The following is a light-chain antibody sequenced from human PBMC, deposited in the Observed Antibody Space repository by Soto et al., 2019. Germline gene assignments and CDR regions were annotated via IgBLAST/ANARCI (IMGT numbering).Light chain of an antibody. J-gene: IGLJ2*01. CDR3: CSYASSSAVV. Sequence: QSALTQPASGSGSPGQTITISCTGTSSDVGGYNYVSWYQQNPGKAPRLVIYDVSHRPSGVSNRFSGSKSGNTASLTISGLHADEEADYYCCSYASSSAVVFGGGTQLTVL. CDR1: SSDVGGYNY. V-gene: IGLV2-14*01. CDR2: DVS.